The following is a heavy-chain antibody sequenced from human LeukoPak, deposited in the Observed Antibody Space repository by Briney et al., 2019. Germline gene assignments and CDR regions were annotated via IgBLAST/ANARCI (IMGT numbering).Heavy chain of an antibody. J-gene: IGHJ4*02. D-gene: IGHD6-13*01. CDR1: GFIFGNYR. CDR2: INSDATST. Sequence: GGSLRLSCATSGFIFGNYRMHWVRQAPGKGLVWVSRINSDATSTSYADSVRGRFTISRDDAKNTMYLQMNSLRAEDTAMYYCVRGSPGYSSSWHAYWGQGTLVTVSS. V-gene: IGHV3-74*01. CDR3: VRGSPGYSSSWHAY.